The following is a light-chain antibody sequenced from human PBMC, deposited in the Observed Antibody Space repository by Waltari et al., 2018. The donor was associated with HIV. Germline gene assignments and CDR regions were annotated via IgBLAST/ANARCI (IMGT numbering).Light chain of an antibody. J-gene: IGKJ5*01. Sequence: DIFLTLSPGTLSSSPADRAIISYLACHSVRNNYLVWYQKKPGQAPRLLIYGAASRATGIPDRFSGSGSGTDFTLTISRLEPEDFAMFYCQQYGSSPLTFGQGTRLEIK. CDR2: GAA. CDR1: HSVRNNY. V-gene: IGKV3-20*01. CDR3: QQYGSSPLT.